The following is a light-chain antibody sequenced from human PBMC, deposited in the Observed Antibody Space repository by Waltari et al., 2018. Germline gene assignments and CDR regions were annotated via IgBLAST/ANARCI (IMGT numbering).Light chain of an antibody. J-gene: IGLJ3*02. V-gene: IGLV2-23*02. CDR2: EVR. Sequence: QSALTQPASVSGSPGQSITISCTGTSSDVGSYNLVSWYQQHPGKAPKLMIYEVRKRPVGVSNRFSGAKSGNTASLTISGLQAEDEADYYCCSYAGSSTWVFGGGTKLTVL. CDR1: SSDVGSYNL. CDR3: CSYAGSSTWV.